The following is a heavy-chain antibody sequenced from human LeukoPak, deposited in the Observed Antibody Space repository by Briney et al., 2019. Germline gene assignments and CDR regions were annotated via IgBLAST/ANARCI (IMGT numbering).Heavy chain of an antibody. Sequence: GGSLRLSCAASGFTFGTYWMHWVRQAPGKGLVWVSRINSDGSTTYYADSVTGRFTISRDSTRNTLYLQMNSLRAEDTAVYYCAITRDFDYWGQGTLVTVSS. CDR2: INSDGSTT. CDR3: AITRDFDY. CDR1: GFTFGTYW. D-gene: IGHD5-24*01. J-gene: IGHJ4*02. V-gene: IGHV3-74*01.